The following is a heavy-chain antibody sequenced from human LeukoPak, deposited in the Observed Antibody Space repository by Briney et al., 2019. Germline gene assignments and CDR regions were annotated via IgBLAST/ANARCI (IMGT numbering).Heavy chain of an antibody. D-gene: IGHD3-3*01. Sequence: SETLSLTCTVSGYSISSGYYWSWIRQPPGKGLEWIGYIYYSGSTNYNPSLKSRVTISVDTSKNQFSLKLSSVTAADTAVYYCARRRITIFGVVDAFDIWGQGTMVTVSS. J-gene: IGHJ3*02. CDR3: ARRRITIFGVVDAFDI. CDR2: IYYSGST. CDR1: GYSISSGYY. V-gene: IGHV4-61*01.